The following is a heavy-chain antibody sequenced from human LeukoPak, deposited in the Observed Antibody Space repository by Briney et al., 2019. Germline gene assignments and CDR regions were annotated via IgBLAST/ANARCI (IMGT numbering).Heavy chain of an antibody. D-gene: IGHD2-15*01. CDR2: IYYSGST. CDR3: AKGHCSGGSCYRGWFDP. J-gene: IGHJ5*02. V-gene: IGHV4-59*01. Sequence: SETLSLTCTVSGGSISSYYWSWIRQPPGKGLEWIGYIYYSGSTNYNPSLKGRVTISVDTSRNQFSLKLSSVAAADTAVYYCAKGHCSGGSCYRGWFDPWGQGTLVTVSS. CDR1: GGSISSYY.